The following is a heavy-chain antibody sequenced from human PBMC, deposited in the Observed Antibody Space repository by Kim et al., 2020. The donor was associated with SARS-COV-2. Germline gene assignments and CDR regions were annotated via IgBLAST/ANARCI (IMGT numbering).Heavy chain of an antibody. Sequence: AGSLRLSCAASGFTFSNHAIHWVRQAPGKGLEWVAVISYDGSNKYYADSVKGRFTISRDNSKNTLYLQMNSLRPEDTALYYCAREGTSVTLDYWGQGTL. V-gene: IGHV3-30*04. CDR2: ISYDGSNK. CDR3: AREGTSVTLDY. D-gene: IGHD4-17*01. CDR1: GFTFSNHA. J-gene: IGHJ4*02.